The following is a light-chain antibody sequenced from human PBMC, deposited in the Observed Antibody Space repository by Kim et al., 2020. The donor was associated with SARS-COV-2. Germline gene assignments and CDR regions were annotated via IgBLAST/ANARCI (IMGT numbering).Light chain of an antibody. CDR1: QSVDSY. CDR2: DAS. J-gene: IGKJ4*01. Sequence: EIVLTQSPATLSLSPGERATLSCRASQSVDSYLAWYQQKPGQPPRLLIYDASNRATGIPARFSGSGSATDFTLTISSLEPEDFAVYYCQQRYNWPRALTFGGGTKVDI. CDR3: QQRYNWPRALT. V-gene: IGKV3-11*01.